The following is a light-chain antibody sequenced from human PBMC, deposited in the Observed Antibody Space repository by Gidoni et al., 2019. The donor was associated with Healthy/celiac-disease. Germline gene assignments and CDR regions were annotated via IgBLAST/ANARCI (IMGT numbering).Light chain of an antibody. V-gene: IGLV6-57*04. Sequence: NFMLTQPHSVSESPGKTVTISCTRSSGSIASNDVQWYQQRPGSAPTTGIYEDNQRPSVVPDRFSGSIDSSSNSASLTISGLKTEDEADYYCQSYDSSNLVFGGGTKLTVL. J-gene: IGLJ2*01. CDR2: EDN. CDR1: SGSIASND. CDR3: QSYDSSNLV.